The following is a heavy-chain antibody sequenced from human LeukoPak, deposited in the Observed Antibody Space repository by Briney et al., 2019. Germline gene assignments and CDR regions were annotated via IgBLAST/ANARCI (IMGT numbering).Heavy chain of an antibody. CDR2: IYYSGNT. D-gene: IGHD3-3*01. CDR3: ARHAHYDFVTGLFDP. Sequence: SETLSLTCTVSGGSISSSNYCWGWIRQPPGKGLEWIGSIYYSGNTYYNPSLKSRVTISVDTSKNHFSLNLNSVTAADTAMYYCARHAHYDFVTGLFDPWGQGTLVTVSS. CDR1: GGSISSSNYC. V-gene: IGHV4-39*01. J-gene: IGHJ5*02.